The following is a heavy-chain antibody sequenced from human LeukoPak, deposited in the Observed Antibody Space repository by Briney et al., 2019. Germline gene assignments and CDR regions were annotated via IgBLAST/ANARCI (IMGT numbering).Heavy chain of an antibody. D-gene: IGHD3-10*01. CDR1: GYSFTSYW. V-gene: IGHV5-51*01. CDR2: IYPGDSDT. J-gene: IGHJ6*02. CDR3: ARHDLRAYYYGSGSFYGMDV. Sequence: GESLKISCKGSGYSFTSYWIGWVRQMPGKGLEWMGIIYPGDSDTRYSPSFQGQVTISADKSISTAYLQWSSLKASDTAMHYCARHDLRAYYYGSGSFYGMDVWGQGTTVTVSS.